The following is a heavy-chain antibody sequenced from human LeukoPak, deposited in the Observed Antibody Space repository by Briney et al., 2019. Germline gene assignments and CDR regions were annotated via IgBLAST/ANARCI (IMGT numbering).Heavy chain of an antibody. J-gene: IGHJ6*03. CDR1: GYSISSGYY. CDR2: MYHSGST. D-gene: IGHD5-12*01. V-gene: IGHV4-38-2*01. Sequence: SETLSLTCAVSGYSISSGYYWGWIRQPPGKGLEWIGSMYHSGSTYYNPSLKSRVTISVDTSENQFSLKLTSVTAAATAVYFCARHRLSTTSGYAFDYMDVWGKGTTVTVSS. CDR3: ARHRLSTTSGYAFDYMDV.